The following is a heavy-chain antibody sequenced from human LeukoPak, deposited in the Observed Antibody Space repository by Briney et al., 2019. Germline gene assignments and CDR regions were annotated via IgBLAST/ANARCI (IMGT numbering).Heavy chain of an antibody. CDR1: GLTFIVSA. Sequence: PGGSLRLSCSASGLTFIVSAIHWVRQASGKGLEWVARIKTKADNYATAYAASVKGRFTISRDDSTNTAYLQMNSLKTEDTAVYYCTHPAYYYNVDVWGKGTTVTVSS. V-gene: IGHV3-73*01. J-gene: IGHJ6*04. CDR3: THPAYYYNVDV. CDR2: IKTKADNYAT. D-gene: IGHD6-25*01.